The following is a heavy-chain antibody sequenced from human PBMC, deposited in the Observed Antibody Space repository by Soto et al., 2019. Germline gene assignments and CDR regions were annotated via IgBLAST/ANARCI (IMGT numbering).Heavy chain of an antibody. Sequence: QVQLVESGGGVVQPGRSLRLSCAASGFTFSSYGMHWVRQAPGKGLEWVAVISYDGSNKYYADSVKGRFTISRDNSKNTLYLQMNSLRAEDTAVYYCAKSGPFEMATIWTGYYYYGMDVWGQGTTVTVSS. CDR1: GFTFSSYG. CDR2: ISYDGSNK. D-gene: IGHD5-12*01. CDR3: AKSGPFEMATIWTGYYYYGMDV. V-gene: IGHV3-30*18. J-gene: IGHJ6*02.